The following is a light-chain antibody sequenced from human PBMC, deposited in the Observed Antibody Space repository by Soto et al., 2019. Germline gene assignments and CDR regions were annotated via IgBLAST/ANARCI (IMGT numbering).Light chain of an antibody. CDR3: AAWDDSLSGRR. Sequence: QSVLTQPPSASGTPGQRVTISCSGSSSNIGNNYVCWYQQLPGTAPKLLIYRNNQRPSGVPDRFSASKSGTSASLAISGLRSEDEGDYYCAAWDDSLSGRRFGGGTKVTVL. V-gene: IGLV1-47*01. CDR1: SSNIGNNY. J-gene: IGLJ3*02. CDR2: RNN.